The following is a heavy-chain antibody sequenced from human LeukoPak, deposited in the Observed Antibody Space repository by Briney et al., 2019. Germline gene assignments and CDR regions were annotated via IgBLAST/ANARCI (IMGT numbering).Heavy chain of an antibody. V-gene: IGHV3-23*01. CDR3: AKDLVLVRVAEYFQH. D-gene: IGHD3-10*01. CDR2: ISGSGGST. CDR1: GFTFSSYA. J-gene: IGHJ1*01. Sequence: PGGSLRLSCVASGFTFSSYAMSWVRQTPGKGLDWVSAISGSGGSTYYADSVKGRFTISRDNSKNTLYLQMNSMRAEDTAVYYCAKDLVLVRVAEYFQHWGQGTLVTVSS.